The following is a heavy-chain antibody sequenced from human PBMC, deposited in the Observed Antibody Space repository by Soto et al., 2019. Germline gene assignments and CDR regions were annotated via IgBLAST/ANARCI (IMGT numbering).Heavy chain of an antibody. V-gene: IGHV4-59*01. CDR3: ARESYYGSGATVVAS. Sequence: SETLSLTCTVSGGSISGYYWSWIRQPPGKGLEWIGYIYYSGTTSYNPSLNSRVTMSVDTSKNQFSLKVNSVTAADTAVYYCARESYYGSGATVVASWGQGTLVTVS. CDR1: GGSISGYY. D-gene: IGHD3-10*01. CDR2: IYYSGTT. J-gene: IGHJ5*01.